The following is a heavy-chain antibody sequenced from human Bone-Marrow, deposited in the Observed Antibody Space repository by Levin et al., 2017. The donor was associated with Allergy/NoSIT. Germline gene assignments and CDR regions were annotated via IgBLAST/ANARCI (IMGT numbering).Heavy chain of an antibody. CDR2: IKQDGSEK. CDR3: ARHYGAGSFGR. D-gene: IGHD3-10*01. CDR1: GFTFSSYW. J-gene: IGHJ4*02. V-gene: IGHV3-7*04. Sequence: SCAASGFTFSSYWMSWVRQAPGKGLEWVANIKQDGSEKYYVDSVKGRFTISRDNAKNSLYLQMNSLRAEDTAVYYCARHYGAGSFGRWGQGTLVTVSS.